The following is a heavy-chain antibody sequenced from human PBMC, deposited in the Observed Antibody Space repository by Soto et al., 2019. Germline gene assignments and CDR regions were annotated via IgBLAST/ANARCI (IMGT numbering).Heavy chain of an antibody. J-gene: IGHJ4*02. CDR3: AYGGSCDY. D-gene: IGHD1-26*01. CDR1: GFSFNTYE. V-gene: IGHV3-48*03. Sequence: EMQLVESGGGLVQPGGSLRLSCAASGFSFNTYEMNWVRQAPGKGLEWVSYISTSGSTIYYADSVKGRFTISRDNGKNSLYLQMNSLTAEDTAVYYCAYGGSCDYWGQGTQVTVSS. CDR2: ISTSGSTI.